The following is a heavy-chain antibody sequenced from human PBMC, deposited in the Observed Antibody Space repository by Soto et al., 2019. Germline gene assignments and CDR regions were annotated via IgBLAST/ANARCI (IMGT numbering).Heavy chain of an antibody. CDR3: TKGVGSNSWYYFDY. CDR2: LSGTGGNT. J-gene: IGHJ4*02. D-gene: IGHD6-13*01. CDR1: GFTFSSYA. V-gene: IGHV3-23*01. Sequence: GGSLRLSCAASGFTFSSYAMNWVRQAPGKGLEWVSALSGTGGNTYYADSVKGRFTISRDNSKNTLNLQMNSLRAADTAVYYCTKGVGSNSWYYFDYWGQGSPVTVSS.